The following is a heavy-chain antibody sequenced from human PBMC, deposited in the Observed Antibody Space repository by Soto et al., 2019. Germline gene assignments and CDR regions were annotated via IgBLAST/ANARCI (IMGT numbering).Heavy chain of an antibody. D-gene: IGHD6-13*01. CDR1: VYTFTSYA. Sequence: XSVKISSEASVYTFTSYAMQWVRQAPGQSLEWMGWVNAGNGNTKYSQKFQGRVTITRDTSASTAYMELSSLRSEDTAVYYCARDLSSSWDNYYYYYGMDAWGQGSTVTVSS. V-gene: IGHV1-3*01. J-gene: IGHJ6*02. CDR3: ARDLSSSWDNYYYYYGMDA. CDR2: VNAGNGNT.